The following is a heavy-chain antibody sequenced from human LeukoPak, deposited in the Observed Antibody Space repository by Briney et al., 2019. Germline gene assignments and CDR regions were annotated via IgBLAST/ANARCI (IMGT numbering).Heavy chain of an antibody. CDR3: ARRTGYYDYYYYYYYMDV. J-gene: IGHJ6*03. CDR2: IKQDGSEK. CDR1: GFTFSSYW. D-gene: IGHD3/OR15-3a*01. V-gene: IGHV3-7*01. Sequence: PGGSLRLSCAASGFTFSSYWMSWVRQAPGKGLEWVANIKQDGSEKYYVDSVKGRFTISRDNAKNSLYLQMNSLRAEDTAVYYCARRTGYYDYYYYYYYMDVWGKGTTVIVSS.